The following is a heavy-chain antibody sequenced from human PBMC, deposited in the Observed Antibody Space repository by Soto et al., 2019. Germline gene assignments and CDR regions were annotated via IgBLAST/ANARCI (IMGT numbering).Heavy chain of an antibody. Sequence: SVKVSCKASGGTYNTFAIGWVRQAPGQGLEWMGGIIPVLGPAFYAQKFQGRVTITADKSTTTAYLELTSLRSEDTAVYYCVRAAKRYFDYWGQGTLVTVSS. J-gene: IGHJ4*02. CDR3: VRAAKRYFDY. CDR2: IIPVLGPA. V-gene: IGHV1-69*10. CDR1: GGTYNTFA.